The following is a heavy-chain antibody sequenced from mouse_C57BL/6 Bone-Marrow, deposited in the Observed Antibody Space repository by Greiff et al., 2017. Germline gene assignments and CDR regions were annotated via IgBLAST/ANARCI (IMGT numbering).Heavy chain of an antibody. CDR1: GYTFTSYW. J-gene: IGHJ4*01. V-gene: IGHV1-7*01. Sequence: VQLQQSGAELAKPGASVKLSCKASGYTFTSYWMHWVKQRPGQGLEWIGYINPSSGYTKYNQKFKDKATLTANKSSSTAYMQLSRLTYEDSAVYYCATYYSNYDAMDYWGQGTSVTVSS. CDR2: INPSSGYT. D-gene: IGHD2-5*01. CDR3: ATYYSNYDAMDY.